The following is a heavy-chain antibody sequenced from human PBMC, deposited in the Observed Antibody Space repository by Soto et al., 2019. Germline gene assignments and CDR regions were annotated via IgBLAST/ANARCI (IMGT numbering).Heavy chain of an antibody. V-gene: IGHV1-18*04. CDR3: AREHNIDYGGNSYLDY. D-gene: IGHD4-17*01. J-gene: IGHJ4*02. CDR2: ISAYNDNT. CDR1: GYTFTNYG. Sequence: QVQLVQSGAEVKKPGASVKVSCKASGYTFTNYGISWVRQAPGQGLEWMGWISAYNDNTNYAQKLQGRVTMTTDTSTSAAYMELRSLRSDDTAVYYCAREHNIDYGGNSYLDYWGQGTLVTVSS.